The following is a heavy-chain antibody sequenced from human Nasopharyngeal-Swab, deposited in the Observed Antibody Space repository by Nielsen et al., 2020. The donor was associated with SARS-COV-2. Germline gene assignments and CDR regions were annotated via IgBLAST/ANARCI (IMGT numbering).Heavy chain of an antibody. CDR3: ARERRYGQRKLNYYCYMDV. V-gene: IGHV4-30-4*01. J-gene: IGHJ6*03. D-gene: IGHD3-9*01. CDR2: IYYSGST. Sequence: WIRQPPGKGLEWIGYIYYSGSTYYNPSLKSRVTISVDASKNQFSLKLSSVTAADTAVYYCARERRYGQRKLNYYCYMDVWGKGTTVTVSS.